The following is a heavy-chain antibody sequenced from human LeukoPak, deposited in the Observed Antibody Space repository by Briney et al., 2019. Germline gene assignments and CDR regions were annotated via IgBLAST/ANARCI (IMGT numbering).Heavy chain of an antibody. CDR3: ARGVVVVPAAIYNWFDP. Sequence: GGSLRLSCAASGFTVSAYAMAWVRQAPGKGLEWVSTIYDDNTYYADSVKGRFAISRDNSKNTLYLQMNSLRAEDTAVYYCARGVVVVPAAIYNWFDPWGQGTLVTVSS. CDR2: IYDDNT. V-gene: IGHV3-66*02. CDR1: GFTVSAYA. J-gene: IGHJ5*02. D-gene: IGHD2-2*02.